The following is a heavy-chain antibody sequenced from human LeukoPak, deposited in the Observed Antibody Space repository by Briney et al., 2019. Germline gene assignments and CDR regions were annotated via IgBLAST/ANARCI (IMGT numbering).Heavy chain of an antibody. CDR3: ATGYDYIWGGYRYRPAPPFDY. V-gene: IGHV1-24*01. Sequence: ASVKVSCKVSGYTLTELSMHWVRQAPGKGLEWMGGFDPEDGETIYAQKFQGRVTMTEDTSTDTAYMELSSLRSEDTAVYYCATGYDYIWGGYRYRPAPPFDYWGQGTLVTVSS. D-gene: IGHD3-16*02. CDR2: FDPEDGET. J-gene: IGHJ4*02. CDR1: GYTLTELS.